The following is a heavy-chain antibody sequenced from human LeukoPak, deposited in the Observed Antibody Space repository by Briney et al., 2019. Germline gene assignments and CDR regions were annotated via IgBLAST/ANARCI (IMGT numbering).Heavy chain of an antibody. D-gene: IGHD6-6*01. CDR3: ARHREFSSSGNHFDY. J-gene: IGHJ4*02. Sequence: PSETLSLTCSVSRGSISSNYWSWIRQPPGKPLEWIGYIYYSGSTTYNPSLKSRVTISLDTSKNQFSLKLRSVTAADTAVYYCARHREFSSSGNHFDYWGQGTLVTVSS. CDR2: IYYSGST. V-gene: IGHV4-59*08. CDR1: RGSISSNY.